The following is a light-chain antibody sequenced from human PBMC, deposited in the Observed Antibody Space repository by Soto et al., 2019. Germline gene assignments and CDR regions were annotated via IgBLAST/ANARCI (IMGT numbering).Light chain of an antibody. CDR1: QSVSSSY. V-gene: IGKV3-20*01. J-gene: IGKJ2*01. CDR2: GAS. Sequence: EIVLTQSPGTLSLSPGERATLSCRASQSVSSSYLAWYQQKPGQAPRPLIYGASSRATGIPDRFSGSGSGTDFTRTISRLEPEDFAVYYGLQYGSSPYTFGQGTKLEIK. CDR3: LQYGSSPYT.